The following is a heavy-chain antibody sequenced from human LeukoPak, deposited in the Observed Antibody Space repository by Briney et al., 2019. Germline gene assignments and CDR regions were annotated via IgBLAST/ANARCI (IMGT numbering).Heavy chain of an antibody. CDR1: GFTFGDYY. V-gene: IGHV3-11*01. D-gene: IGHD3-22*01. Sequence: GGSLRLSCAASGFTFGDYYMSWIRQAPGKGLEWVSYISSSGSTIYYADSVKGRFTISRDNAKNSLYLQMSSLRAEDTAVYYCARATSAYYYPDAFDIWGQGTMVTVSS. CDR3: ARATSAYYYPDAFDI. J-gene: IGHJ3*02. CDR2: ISSSGSTI.